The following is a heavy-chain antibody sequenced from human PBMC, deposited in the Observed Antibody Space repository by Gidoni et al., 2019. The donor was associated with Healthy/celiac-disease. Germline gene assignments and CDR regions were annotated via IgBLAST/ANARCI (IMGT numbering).Heavy chain of an antibody. J-gene: IGHJ4*02. CDR2: INAGNGNT. D-gene: IGHD2-21*02. Sequence: QVQLVQSGAEVKKPGASVKVSCTAPGSTFTSYAMHWVRQAPGQRLEWMGWINAGNGNTKYSQKFQGRVTITRDTSASTAYMELSSLRSEDTAVYYCARVYGVVTAILRYWGQGTLVTVSS. CDR3: ARVYGVVTAILRY. CDR1: GSTFTSYA. V-gene: IGHV1-3*01.